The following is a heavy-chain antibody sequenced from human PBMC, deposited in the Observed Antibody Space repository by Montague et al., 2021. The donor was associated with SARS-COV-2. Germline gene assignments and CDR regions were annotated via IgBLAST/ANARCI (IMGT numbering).Heavy chain of an antibody. J-gene: IGHJ4*02. CDR1: GFTFINFG. CDR3: AKDATIFWFERGRGTFDH. Sequence: SLRLSCAASGFTFINFGMHWVRQAPGQGLEWVAVISYDGSIQYYADSVEGRFTISRDWSKNTLYLQMSSLRPEDTAVYYCAKDATIFWFERGRGTFDHWGQGTLVAVSS. D-gene: IGHD3-10*01. CDR2: ISYDGSIQ. V-gene: IGHV3-30*18.